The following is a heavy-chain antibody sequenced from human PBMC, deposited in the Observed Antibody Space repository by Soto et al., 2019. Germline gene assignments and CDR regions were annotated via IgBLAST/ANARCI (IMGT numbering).Heavy chain of an antibody. CDR3: ARDPHEFWTSYWFDP. D-gene: IGHD3-3*01. V-gene: IGHV1-18*01. CDR1: GYTFNTYG. Sequence: ASVKVSCKTSGYTFNTYGINWVRQAPGQGLELMGWISAYDGKTTYAEKFQGRVTLTTDTSTSTAYMELRSLRSDDTAIYYCARDPHEFWTSYWFDPWGQGTPVTVSS. CDR2: ISAYDGKT. J-gene: IGHJ5*02.